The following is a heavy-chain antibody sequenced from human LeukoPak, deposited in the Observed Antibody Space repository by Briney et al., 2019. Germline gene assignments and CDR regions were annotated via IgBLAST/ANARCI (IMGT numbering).Heavy chain of an antibody. CDR2: ISGSGGST. CDR1: GFTFSSYA. J-gene: IGHJ4*02. V-gene: IGHV3-23*01. Sequence: TGGSLRLSCAASGFTFSSYAMSWVRQAPGKGLEWVSAISGSGGSTYYADSVKGRFTISRDNSKNTLYLQMNSLRAEDTAVYYCARAESTVTTVCDYWGQGTLVTVSS. D-gene: IGHD4-17*01. CDR3: ARAESTVTTVCDY.